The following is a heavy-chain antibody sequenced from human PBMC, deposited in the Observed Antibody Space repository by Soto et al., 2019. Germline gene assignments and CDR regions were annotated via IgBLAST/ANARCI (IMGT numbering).Heavy chain of an antibody. CDR1: GFALTTYT. Sequence: EVQLVESGGGLVAPGGSLRLSCVASGFALTTYTMNWVRQAPGPGLEWVSSINGRSNYKYYSDSVKGRFTVSRDNAQNSLFLQMSRLGPEDTAVYYCVREDGVVGASSAFASWGQGTLVTVSS. V-gene: IGHV3-21*02. CDR3: VREDGVVGASSAFAS. CDR2: INGRSNYK. D-gene: IGHD1-26*01. J-gene: IGHJ4*02.